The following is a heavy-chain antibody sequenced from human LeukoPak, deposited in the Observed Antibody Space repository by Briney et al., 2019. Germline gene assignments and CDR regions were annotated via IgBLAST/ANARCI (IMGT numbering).Heavy chain of an antibody. CDR3: AKGHYYDSSGRYSYVEY. Sequence: GGSLRLSCAASGFTFSSFGMHWVRQAPGKGLEWVAVISYDGSDKFYADSVKGRFTISRDNSKNTLYLQMNSLRAEDTAVYYCAKGHYYDSSGRYSYVEYWGQGTLVTVSS. CDR1: GFTFSSFG. CDR2: ISYDGSDK. D-gene: IGHD3-22*01. J-gene: IGHJ4*02. V-gene: IGHV3-30*18.